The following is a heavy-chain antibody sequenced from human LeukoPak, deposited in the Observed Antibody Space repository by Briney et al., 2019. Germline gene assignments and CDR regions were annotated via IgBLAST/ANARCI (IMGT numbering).Heavy chain of an antibody. J-gene: IGHJ4*02. CDR3: AKDGGAAAAIDY. D-gene: IGHD6-13*01. CDR1: GFTFSSYG. Sequence: GGSLRLSCAASGFTFSSYGMHWVRQAPGKGLEWVAVISYDGSNKYYADSVKGRFTISRDNSKNTLYPQMNSLRAEDTAVYYCAKDGGAAAAIDYWGQGTLVTVSS. CDR2: ISYDGSNK. V-gene: IGHV3-30*18.